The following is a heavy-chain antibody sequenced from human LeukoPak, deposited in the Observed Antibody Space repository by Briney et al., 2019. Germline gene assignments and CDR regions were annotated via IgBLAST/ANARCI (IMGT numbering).Heavy chain of an antibody. CDR2: IYPGDSDR. CDR1: GYRFTSEW. Sequence: GESLKISCKASGYRFTSEWIGWMRQMPGKGLEWMGIIYPGDSDRGYSPSFEGQVIISVDKSISTAYLQWSSLKASDTAMYYCARHLEVPGYSYGPDYYYYGMDVWGQGTTVTVSS. J-gene: IGHJ6*02. D-gene: IGHD5-18*01. V-gene: IGHV5-51*01. CDR3: ARHLEVPGYSYGPDYYYYGMDV.